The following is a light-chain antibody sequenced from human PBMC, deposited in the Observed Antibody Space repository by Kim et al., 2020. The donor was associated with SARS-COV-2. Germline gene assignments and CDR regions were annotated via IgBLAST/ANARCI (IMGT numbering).Light chain of an antibody. CDR2: DAS. CDR1: QDISYF. Sequence: SASVGDRVIISCQASQDISYFLNWYQQRPGKAPKLLINDASRLQAGVPSRFSGGGSGTDFNLTISSLQPEDIGTYYCQQYDHVPFTFGRGTKLEIK. J-gene: IGKJ2*01. V-gene: IGKV1-33*01. CDR3: QQYDHVPFT.